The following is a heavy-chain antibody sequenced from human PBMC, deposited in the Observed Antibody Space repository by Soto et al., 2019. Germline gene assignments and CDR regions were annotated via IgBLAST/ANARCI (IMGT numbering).Heavy chain of an antibody. D-gene: IGHD6-19*01. CDR3: AKEGSSGWSSFDY. J-gene: IGHJ4*02. CDR1: KFTFSNYA. V-gene: IGHV3-23*01. Sequence: SLRLSCAASKFTFSNYAMTWVRQAPGKGLEWVSAISGSGGSPYYADSVKGRFTISRDNSKNTVYLQMNSLRAEDTAVYYCAKEGSSGWSSFDYWGQGPPVTVSS. CDR2: ISGSGGSP.